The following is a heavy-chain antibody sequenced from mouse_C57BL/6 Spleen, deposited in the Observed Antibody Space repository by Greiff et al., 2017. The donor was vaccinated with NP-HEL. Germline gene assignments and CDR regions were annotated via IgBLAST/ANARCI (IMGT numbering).Heavy chain of an antibody. D-gene: IGHD1-1*01. CDR2: IYPGSGNT. Sequence: VQGVESGAELVRPGASVKLSCKASGYTFTDYYINWVKQRPGQGLEWIARIYPGSGNTYYNEKFKGKATLTAEKSSSTAYMQLSSLTSEDSAVYFCARWDYGYAMDYWGQGTSVTVSS. CDR3: ARWDYGYAMDY. J-gene: IGHJ4*01. CDR1: GYTFTDYY. V-gene: IGHV1-76*01.